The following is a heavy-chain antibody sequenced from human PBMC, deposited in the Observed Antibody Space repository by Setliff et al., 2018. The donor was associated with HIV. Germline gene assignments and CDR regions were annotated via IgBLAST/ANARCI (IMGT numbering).Heavy chain of an antibody. Sequence: ASVKVSCKTSGYTFDIYFIHWVRMAPGQGLEWMGVIDPTGGRTTYAQKFEDRFTMTRDLSTSTVYMELTRLKSDDVAIYYCARDGIIYDFWSGQNSSNWFDPWGQGTLVTASS. CDR2: IDPTGGRT. CDR1: GYTFDIYF. D-gene: IGHD3-3*01. CDR3: ARDGIIYDFWSGQNSSNWFDP. V-gene: IGHV1-46*02. J-gene: IGHJ5*02.